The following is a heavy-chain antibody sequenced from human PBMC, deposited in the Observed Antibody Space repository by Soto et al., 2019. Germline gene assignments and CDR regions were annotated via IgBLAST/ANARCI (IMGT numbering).Heavy chain of an antibody. D-gene: IGHD2-21*02. CDR3: ARGELRHHHQTTIRNWFDP. Sequence: SETLSLTCAVYGGSFSGYYWSWIRQPPGKGLEWIGEINHSGSTNYNPSLKSRVTISVDTSKNQFSLKLSSVTAADTAVYYCARGELRHHHQTTIRNWFDPWGQGTLVTVYS. CDR2: INHSGST. V-gene: IGHV4-34*01. J-gene: IGHJ5*02. CDR1: GGSFSGYY.